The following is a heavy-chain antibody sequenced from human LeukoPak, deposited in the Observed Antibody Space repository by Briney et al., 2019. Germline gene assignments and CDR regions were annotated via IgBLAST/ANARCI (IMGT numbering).Heavy chain of an antibody. CDR3: VKEHVDRAFTRSFEI. Sequence: PGGSLRLSCAASGFTFSTNPMSWVRQAPGKGLEWVSAISPDNTYYADSVKGRLTISRDDSKNTVYLQMNSPRAEDTARYYCVKEHVDRAFTRSFEIWGQGTVVTVSS. CDR1: GFTFSTNP. J-gene: IGHJ3*02. V-gene: IGHV3-23*01. CDR2: ISPDNT. D-gene: IGHD3-10*01.